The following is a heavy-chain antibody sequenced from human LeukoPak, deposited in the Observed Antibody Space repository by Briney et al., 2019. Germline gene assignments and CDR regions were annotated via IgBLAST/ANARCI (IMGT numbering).Heavy chain of an antibody. CDR1: GGSISRYY. CDR2: IYYSGST. J-gene: IGHJ3*02. CDR3: ARDKKDYYDSSGYYYFAFDI. Sequence: SETLSLTCTVSGGSISRYYWSWIRQPPGKGLEWIGYIYYSGSTNYNPSLKSRVTISVDTSKNQFSLKLSSVTAADTAVYYCARDKKDYYDSSGYYYFAFDIWGQGTMVNVSS. D-gene: IGHD3-22*01. V-gene: IGHV4-59*01.